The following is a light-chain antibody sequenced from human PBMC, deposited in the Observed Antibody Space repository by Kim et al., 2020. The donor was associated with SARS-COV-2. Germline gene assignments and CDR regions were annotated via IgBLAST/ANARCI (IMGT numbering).Light chain of an antibody. J-gene: IGKJ4*01. V-gene: IGKV3-11*01. CDR1: QSITSN. CDR3: QHRSDWPRSLT. CDR2: DTS. Sequence: PGERATLSCRASQSITSNLAWYRQKLGQPPRLLIYDTSTRATGIPARFSGSGSGTDFTLTISSLEPEDFAVYYCQHRSDWPRSLTFGGGT.